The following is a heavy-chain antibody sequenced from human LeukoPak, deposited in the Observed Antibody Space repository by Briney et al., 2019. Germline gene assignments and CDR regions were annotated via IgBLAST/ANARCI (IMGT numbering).Heavy chain of an antibody. D-gene: IGHD6-19*01. Sequence: GASVKVSCKASGYTFTGYYIHWVRQAPGQGLEYMGWINPNRGGTNYAQKFQGRVTMTRDTSISTAYMELSRLRSDDTAVYYCARDLYQWLPSTRPRDYYYYMDVWGEGTTVTVSS. J-gene: IGHJ6*03. CDR1: GYTFTGYY. CDR2: INPNRGGT. CDR3: ARDLYQWLPSTRPRDYYYYMDV. V-gene: IGHV1-2*02.